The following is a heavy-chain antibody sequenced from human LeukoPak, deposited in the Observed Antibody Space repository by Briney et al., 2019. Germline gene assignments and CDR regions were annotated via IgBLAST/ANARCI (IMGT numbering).Heavy chain of an antibody. V-gene: IGHV1-69*04. Sequence: ASVKVSCKASGGTFSSYAISWVRQAPGQGLEWMGRIIPILGIANYAQKFQGRVTITADKSTSTAYMELSSLRSEDTAVYYCARVFTIFGVVITGGGAFDIWGQGTMVTVSS. J-gene: IGHJ3*02. CDR2: IIPILGIA. CDR3: ARVFTIFGVVITGGGAFDI. D-gene: IGHD3-3*01. CDR1: GGTFSSYA.